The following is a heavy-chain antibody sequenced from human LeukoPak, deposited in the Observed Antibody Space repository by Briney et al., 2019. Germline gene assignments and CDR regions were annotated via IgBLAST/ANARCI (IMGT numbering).Heavy chain of an antibody. CDR3: ARGVGATPDDAFDI. CDR1: GGSISTSNYY. CDR2: IFYSGST. J-gene: IGHJ3*02. Sequence: SETLSLTCTVSGGSISTSNYYWGWIRQPPGKGLEWIGNIFYSGSTYYSPSLRSRVTISVDTSKNQFSLKLSSVTAADTAVYYCARGVGATPDDAFDIWGQGTMVTVSS. V-gene: IGHV4-39*07. D-gene: IGHD1-26*01.